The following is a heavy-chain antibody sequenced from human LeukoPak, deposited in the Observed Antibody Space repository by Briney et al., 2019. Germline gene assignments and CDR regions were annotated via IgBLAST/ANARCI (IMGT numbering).Heavy chain of an antibody. CDR3: TRCEDGYNLDY. V-gene: IGHV3-73*01. J-gene: IGHJ4*02. D-gene: IGHD5-24*01. CDR2: IRSKANSYAT. Sequence: PGGSLRLSCAASGFTFSSYSMNWVRQAPGKGLEWVGRIRSKANSYATAYAASVKGRFTISRDDSKNTAYLQMNSLKTEDTAVYYCTRCEDGYNLDYWGQGTLVTVSS. CDR1: GFTFSSYS.